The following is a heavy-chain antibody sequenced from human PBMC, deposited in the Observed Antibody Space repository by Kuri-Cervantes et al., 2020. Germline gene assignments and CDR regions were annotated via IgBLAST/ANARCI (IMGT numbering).Heavy chain of an antibody. Sequence: GGSLRLSCGASGFIFSNYAMSWVRQAPGKGLEWVSTISSGGGTTYYAESVKGRFTISRDNSKSTLYLQMNILRTEDTAVYYCARVVAYYYDSRGSKYYFDYWGQGTLVTVSS. CDR2: ISSGGGTT. CDR3: ARVVAYYYDSRGSKYYFDY. J-gene: IGHJ4*02. V-gene: IGHV3-23*01. CDR1: GFIFSNYA. D-gene: IGHD3-22*01.